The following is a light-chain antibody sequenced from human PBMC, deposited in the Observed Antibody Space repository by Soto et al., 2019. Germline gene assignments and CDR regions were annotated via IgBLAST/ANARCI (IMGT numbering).Light chain of an antibody. CDR1: QSISSH. CDR3: QQSYGTPIT. V-gene: IGKV1-39*01. Sequence: DIQITQSPSSLSASVGDRITITCRASQSISSHLNWYQQKPGKAPKVLIQAASSLQSGVPSRFSGSGSGTDFTLTISSLQREDFATYYCQQSYGTPITFGQGTRLEIK. CDR2: AAS. J-gene: IGKJ5*01.